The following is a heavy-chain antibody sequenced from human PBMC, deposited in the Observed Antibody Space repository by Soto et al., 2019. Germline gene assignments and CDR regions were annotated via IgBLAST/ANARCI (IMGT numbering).Heavy chain of an antibody. Sequence: SVKVSCKASGFTFTSSAVQWVRQARGQRLEWIGWIVVGSGNTNYAQKFQERVTITRDMSTSTAYMELSSLRSEDTAVYYCAADHTGEYYYYGMDVWGQGTTVTVSS. CDR2: IVVGSGNT. CDR1: GFTFTSSA. J-gene: IGHJ6*02. D-gene: IGHD3-10*01. V-gene: IGHV1-58*01. CDR3: AADHTGEYYYYGMDV.